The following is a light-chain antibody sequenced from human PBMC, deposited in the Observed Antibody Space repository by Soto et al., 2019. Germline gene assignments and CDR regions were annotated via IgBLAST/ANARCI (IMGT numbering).Light chain of an antibody. CDR3: QQHSSSPPEFT. CDR2: GAS. CDR1: QSVSSSY. V-gene: IGKV3-20*01. Sequence: EIVLTQSPGTLSLSPGERATLSCRASQSVSSSYLAWYQQRPGQAPRLLIFGASYRATGIPDRFSGSGSGTDFAITISRLEPEDFAVYYCQQHSSSPPEFTFGPGTKVD. J-gene: IGKJ3*01.